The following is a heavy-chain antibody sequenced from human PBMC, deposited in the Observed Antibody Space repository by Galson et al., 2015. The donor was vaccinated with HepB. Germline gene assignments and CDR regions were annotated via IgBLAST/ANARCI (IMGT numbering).Heavy chain of an antibody. CDR1: RGTFSNCT. CDR3: ARQSALHHGRKTDAAGD. D-gene: IGHD7-27*01. V-gene: IGHV1-69*06. Sequence: SVKVSCKASRGTFSNCTFTWVRQAPGQGLEWMGGIIPFFRAVDYAEKFQGRVTIMADKNTPTVYMELRSLIRDDTAVYYCARQSALHHGRKTDAAGDWGQGTLVTVSS. CDR2: IIPFFRAV. J-gene: IGHJ4*02.